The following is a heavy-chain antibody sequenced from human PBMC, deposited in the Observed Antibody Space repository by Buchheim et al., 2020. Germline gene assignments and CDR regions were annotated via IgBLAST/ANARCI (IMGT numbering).Heavy chain of an antibody. CDR3: ARGGRYYDILTGYYRGGEYFDY. D-gene: IGHD3-9*01. J-gene: IGHJ4*02. V-gene: IGHV3-7*01. CDR2: IKQDGSEK. Sequence: EVQLVESGGGLVQPGGSLRLSCAASGFTFSSYWMSWVRQAPGKGLEWVANIKQDGSEKYYVDSVKGRFTISRDNAKNSLYLQMNSLRAEDTAVYYCARGGRYYDILTGYYRGGEYFDYWGQGTL. CDR1: GFTFSSYW.